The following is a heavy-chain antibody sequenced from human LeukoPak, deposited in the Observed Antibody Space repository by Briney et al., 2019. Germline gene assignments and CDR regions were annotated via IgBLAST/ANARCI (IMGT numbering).Heavy chain of an antibody. CDR2: IYSTGNT. CDR1: DGSIITYY. D-gene: IGHD5-24*01. CDR3: AREGGYNTYYFDY. J-gene: IGHJ4*02. V-gene: IGHV4-4*07. Sequence: SETLSLTCIVSDGSIITYYWSWFRQPAGKGLEWIGRIYSTGNTNYNPSLKSRVTMSVDTSKNQFSLELNSVTAADTAVYYCAREGGYNTYYFDYWGPGTLVTVSS.